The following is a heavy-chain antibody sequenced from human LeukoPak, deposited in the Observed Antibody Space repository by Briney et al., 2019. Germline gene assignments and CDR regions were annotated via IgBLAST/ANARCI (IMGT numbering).Heavy chain of an antibody. CDR2: IIPIFGTA. J-gene: IGHJ6*03. D-gene: IGHD5-18*01. CDR1: GGTFSSYA. V-gene: IGHV1-69*05. Sequence: SVKVSCKASGGTFSSYAISWVRQAPGQGLELMGGIIPIFGTANYAQKFQGRVTITTDESTSTAYMELSSLRSEDTAVYYCARALSVDTAMVNRIYYYYYYMDVWGKGTTVTVSS. CDR3: ARALSVDTAMVNRIYYYYYYMDV.